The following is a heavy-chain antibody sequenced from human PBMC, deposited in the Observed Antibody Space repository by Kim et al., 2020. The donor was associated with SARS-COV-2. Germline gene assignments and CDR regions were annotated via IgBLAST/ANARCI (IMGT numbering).Heavy chain of an antibody. CDR3: ARGHQTSRGYSNYAPDY. J-gene: IGHJ4*02. V-gene: IGHV3-23*01. CDR1: GFTFNTYA. D-gene: IGHD3-3*01. CDR2: ITGGSITT. Sequence: GGSLRLSCAASGFTFNTYAMTWVRQAPGKGVEWVSVITGGSITTYYTDSVKGRFTISRDNSKTTVSLQMNSLRVEDTAIYYCARGHQTSRGYSNYAPDYWGQGTLVTVSS.